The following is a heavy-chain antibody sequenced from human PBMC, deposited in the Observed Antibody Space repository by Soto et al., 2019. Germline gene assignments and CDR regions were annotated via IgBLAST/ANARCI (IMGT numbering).Heavy chain of an antibody. D-gene: IGHD3-22*01. CDR3: VKPKEHFYDSSPGET. V-gene: IGHV3-30*18. Sequence: PGGSLRLSCAASGFTFSNYGMHWVRQAPGKGLEWVAIISFDGNNKYYSDSVKGRFTISRDNPKNMVFLQMNSLRPEDTAVYYCVKPKEHFYDSSPGETWGQGTPVTVSS. CDR2: ISFDGNNK. CDR1: GFTFSNYG. J-gene: IGHJ5*02.